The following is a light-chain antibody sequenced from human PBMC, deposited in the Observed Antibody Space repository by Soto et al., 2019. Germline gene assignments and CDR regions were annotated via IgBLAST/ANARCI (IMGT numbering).Light chain of an antibody. CDR3: QLYGISPH. CDR2: DAS. J-gene: IGKJ5*01. Sequence: EIVMTQSPATLSVSPGERATLSCRASQSVSSFLAWYQQKPGQAPRLLMYDASNRPAGIPARFSGSGSGTDFTLTINRLEPEDFAVYYCQLYGISPHFGQGTRLEIK. CDR1: QSVSSF. V-gene: IGKV3-11*01.